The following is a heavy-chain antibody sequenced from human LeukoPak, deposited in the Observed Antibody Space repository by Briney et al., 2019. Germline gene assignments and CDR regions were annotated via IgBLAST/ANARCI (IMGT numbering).Heavy chain of an antibody. CDR1: GGSFTNYY. V-gene: IGHV4-34*01. CDR2: INHSGSS. Sequence: SETLSLTCAVYGGSFTNYYWSWIRQPPGKGLEWIGEINHSGSSKYNPSLKSRVTISIDTSKNQLSLKLSSVTAADTAVYSCVRHVARAFDIWGQGTKVTVSS. CDR3: VRHVARAFDI. J-gene: IGHJ3*02.